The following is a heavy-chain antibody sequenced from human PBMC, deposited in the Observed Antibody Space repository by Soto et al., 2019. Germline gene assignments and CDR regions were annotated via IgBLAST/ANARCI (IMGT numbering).Heavy chain of an antibody. J-gene: IGHJ4*02. D-gene: IGHD4-17*01. Sequence: GGSLRLSCAASGFTFDNFAMTWVRQAPGKGLEWVSTISGSGTTTYYADSVKGRFTISRDNSKNTLYLQMNSLRADDTAVYYCAKDLYGDFDYWGQGTLVTVSS. V-gene: IGHV3-23*01. CDR3: AKDLYGDFDY. CDR1: GFTFDNFA. CDR2: ISGSGTTT.